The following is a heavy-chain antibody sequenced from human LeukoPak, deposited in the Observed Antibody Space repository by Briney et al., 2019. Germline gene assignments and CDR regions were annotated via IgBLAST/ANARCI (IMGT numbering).Heavy chain of an antibody. D-gene: IGHD1-26*01. CDR3: ARDASGSYYVDY. CDR2: VNTDESRT. J-gene: IGHJ4*02. Sequence: GGSLRLSCAVSGFTFSSYWMPWVRHAPGKGVVWVSRVNTDESRTNHADSVKGRVTISRDNAKNTVYLQMNSLRAEDTAVYYCARDASGSYYVDYWGQGTLVTVSS. V-gene: IGHV3-74*01. CDR1: GFTFSSYW.